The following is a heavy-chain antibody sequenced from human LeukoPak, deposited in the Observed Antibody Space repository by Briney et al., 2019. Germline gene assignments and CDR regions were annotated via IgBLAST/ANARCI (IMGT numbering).Heavy chain of an antibody. J-gene: IGHJ4*02. V-gene: IGHV1-2*02. CDR2: INPNSGGT. CDR3: ARGAAAGYAESDY. Sequence: ASVKVSCKASGYTFTSYYMHWVRQAPGQGLEWMGWINPNSGGTNYAQKFQGRVTMTRDTSISTAYMELSRLRSDDTAVYYCARGAAAGYAESDYWGQGTLVTVSS. CDR1: GYTFTSYY. D-gene: IGHD6-13*01.